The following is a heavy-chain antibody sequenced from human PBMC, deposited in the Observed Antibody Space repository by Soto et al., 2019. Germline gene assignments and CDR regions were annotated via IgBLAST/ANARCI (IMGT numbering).Heavy chain of an antibody. J-gene: IGHJ5*02. Sequence: QVQLVQSGAEVKKPGASVKVSCKASGYTFTSYDINWVRQATGQGLEYLGWMNPNSGNTGYVQKFQGRVTMTRDTSISTAYMELSSLRSEDTAVYYCARDIKYGDYSRWFDHWGQGTLVTVSS. CDR1: GYTFTSYD. V-gene: IGHV1-8*01. CDR3: ARDIKYGDYSRWFDH. D-gene: IGHD4-17*01. CDR2: MNPNSGNT.